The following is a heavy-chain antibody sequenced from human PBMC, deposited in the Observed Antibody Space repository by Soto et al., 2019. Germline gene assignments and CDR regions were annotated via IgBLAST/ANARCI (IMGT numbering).Heavy chain of an antibody. J-gene: IGHJ6*02. CDR2: INPNSGGT. Sequence: ASVKVACKASGYTFTGYYMHWVRQAPGQGLEWMGWINPNSGGTNYAQKFQGRVTMTRDTSISTAYMELSRLRSDDTAVYYCARDRITIFGVVIIDYYYYGMDVWGQGTTATVSS. CDR1: GYTFTGYY. CDR3: ARDRITIFGVVIIDYYYYGMDV. V-gene: IGHV1-2*02. D-gene: IGHD3-3*01.